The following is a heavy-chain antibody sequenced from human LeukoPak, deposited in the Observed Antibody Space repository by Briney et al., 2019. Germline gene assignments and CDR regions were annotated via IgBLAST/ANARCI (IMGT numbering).Heavy chain of an antibody. CDR3: VVSIQAAAIPAFDS. Sequence: ASVKVSCKASGYNFAHNIHWVRQAPGQGHEFMGWINPKNGGTKYALNFQGRVTMTRDTSISTVYMELSSLGSDDTAVYYCVVSIQAAAIPAFDSWGQGTLVTVSS. CDR1: GYNFAHN. J-gene: IGHJ4*02. D-gene: IGHD6-25*01. V-gene: IGHV1-2*02. CDR2: INPKNGGT.